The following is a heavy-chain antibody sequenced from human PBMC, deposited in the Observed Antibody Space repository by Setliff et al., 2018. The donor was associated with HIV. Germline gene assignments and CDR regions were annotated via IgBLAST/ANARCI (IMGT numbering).Heavy chain of an antibody. V-gene: IGHV1-18*01. D-gene: IGHD6-19*01. Sequence: ASVKVSCKASGYTFLTYGISWVRQAPGHGLEWMGWSSPYNGHTNYAQNFQGRVTMTTGTSTSRAYMELRSLRSDDTAAYFCARLGSGWSDSYYYAMDVWGQGTTVTVSS. CDR3: ARLGSGWSDSYYYAMDV. CDR1: GYTFLTYG. J-gene: IGHJ6*02. CDR2: SSPYNGHT.